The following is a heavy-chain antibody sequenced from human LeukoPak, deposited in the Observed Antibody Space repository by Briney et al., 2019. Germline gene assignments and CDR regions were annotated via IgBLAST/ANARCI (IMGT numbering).Heavy chain of an antibody. V-gene: IGHV4-39*01. CDR2: IYYSGST. J-gene: IGHJ4*02. CDR1: GGSISSSSYY. D-gene: IGHD3-3*01. Sequence: SETLSLTCTVSGGSISSSSYYRGWIRQPPGKGLEWIGSIYYSGSTYYNPSLKSRVTISVDTSKNQFSLKLSSVTAADTAVYYCAREIYDFWSGYYPSFDYWGQGTLVTVSS. CDR3: AREIYDFWSGYYPSFDY.